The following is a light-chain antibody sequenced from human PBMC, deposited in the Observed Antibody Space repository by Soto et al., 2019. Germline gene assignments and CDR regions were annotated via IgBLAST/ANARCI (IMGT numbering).Light chain of an antibody. CDR3: SSYTNSSKGV. CDR2: EVS. Sequence: QPALTQPASVSGSPGQSITISCTGTSSDVGGYNYVSWYQQHPGKAPKLMIYEVSNRPSGVSNRFSGSKSGNTASLTISGLQAEDEADYYCSSYTNSSKGVLGNGTKVTVL. CDR1: SSDVGGYNY. V-gene: IGLV2-14*01. J-gene: IGLJ1*01.